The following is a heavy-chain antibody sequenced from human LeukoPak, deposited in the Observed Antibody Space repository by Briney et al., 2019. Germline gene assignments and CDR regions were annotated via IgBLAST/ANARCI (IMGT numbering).Heavy chain of an antibody. Sequence: GGSLRLSCAASGFTFRDYYMSWIRQAPGKGPEWVAYMTGSGHRIYYADSVKGRFTISRDNAKNTLYLQMNSLRAEDTAVYFCVRSPDWAFFDHWGQGALVTVSS. V-gene: IGHV3-11*04. CDR1: GFTFRDYY. J-gene: IGHJ4*02. D-gene: IGHD3/OR15-3a*01. CDR2: MTGSGHRI. CDR3: VRSPDWAFFDH.